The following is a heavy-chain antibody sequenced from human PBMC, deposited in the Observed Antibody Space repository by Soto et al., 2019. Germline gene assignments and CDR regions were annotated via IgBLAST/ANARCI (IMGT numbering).Heavy chain of an antibody. V-gene: IGHV3-30-3*01. J-gene: IGHJ4*02. CDR3: AKEVERIFDQ. CDR2: ISYDGSNT. D-gene: IGHD1-1*01. Sequence: QVQVVESGGGVVQPGRSLRLSCAASGFTFSSYAMHWVRLAPGKGLEWLAVISYDGSNTYYADSVKGRFTISRDNSKNTLYLQMNSLRAEDTAVSYCAKEVERIFDQWGQGTLVTVSS. CDR1: GFTFSSYA.